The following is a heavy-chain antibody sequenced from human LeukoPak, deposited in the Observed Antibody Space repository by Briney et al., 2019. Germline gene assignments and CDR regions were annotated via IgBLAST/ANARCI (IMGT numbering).Heavy chain of an antibody. CDR3: ARDAVTTAYYYKYGTDV. CDR2: MNPNSGNT. D-gene: IGHD4-17*01. CDR1: GYTFTSYD. V-gene: IGHV1-8*01. J-gene: IGHJ6*02. Sequence: ASVKVSCMASGYTFTSYDINWVRQATGQGLEWMGWMNPNSGNTGYAQKFQGRVTMTRNTSISTAYMELSSLRAEDTAVYYCARDAVTTAYYYKYGTDVWGQGTTVTVSS.